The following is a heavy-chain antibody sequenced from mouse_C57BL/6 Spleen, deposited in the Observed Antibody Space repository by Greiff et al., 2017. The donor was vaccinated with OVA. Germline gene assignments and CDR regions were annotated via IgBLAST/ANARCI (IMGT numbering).Heavy chain of an antibody. CDR3: ARSDYDYDGWYFDV. CDR1: GYTFTSYT. J-gene: IGHJ1*03. D-gene: IGHD2-4*01. V-gene: IGHV1-4*01. CDR2: INPSSGYT. Sequence: QVQLKESGAELARPGASVKMSCKASGYTFTSYTMHWVKQRPGQGLEWIGYINPSSGYTKYNQKFKDKATLTADKSSSTAYMQLSSLTSEDSAVYYCARSDYDYDGWYFDVWGTGTTVTVSS.